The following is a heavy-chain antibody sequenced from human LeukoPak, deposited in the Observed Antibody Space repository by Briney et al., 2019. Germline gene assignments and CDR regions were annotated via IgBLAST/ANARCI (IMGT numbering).Heavy chain of an antibody. J-gene: IGHJ4*02. V-gene: IGHV3-21*01. CDR3: ARVMYDILTGYYAAYYFDY. Sequence: GGSLRLSCAASGFTFSSYSMNWFRQAPGKGLEWVSSISSSSSYIYYADSVKGRFTISRDNAKNSLYLQMNSLRAEDTAVYYCARVMYDILTGYYAAYYFDYWGQGTLVTVSS. D-gene: IGHD3-9*01. CDR1: GFTFSSYS. CDR2: ISSSSSYI.